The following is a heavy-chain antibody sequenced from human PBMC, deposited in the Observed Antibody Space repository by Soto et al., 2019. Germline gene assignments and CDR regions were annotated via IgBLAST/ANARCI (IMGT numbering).Heavy chain of an antibody. CDR2: INPNSGGT. Sequence: QVQLVQSGAEVKKPGASVKVSCKASGYTFTGYYMHWVRQAPGQGLEWMGWINPNSGGTNYAQKFQGWVTMTRDTSISTAYMELSRLRSDDTAVYYCARGQRWNYAGWYYYYGMDVWGQGTTVTVSS. CDR3: ARGQRWNYAGWYYYYGMDV. D-gene: IGHD1-7*01. CDR1: GYTFTGYY. J-gene: IGHJ6*02. V-gene: IGHV1-2*04.